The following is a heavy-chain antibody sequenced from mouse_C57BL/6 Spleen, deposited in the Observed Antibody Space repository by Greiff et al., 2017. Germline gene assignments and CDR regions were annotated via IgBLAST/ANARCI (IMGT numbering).Heavy chain of an antibody. Sequence: VQRVESGAELVKPGASVKISCKASGYAFSSYWMNWVKQRPGKGLEWIGQIYPGDGDTNYNGKFKGKATLTADKSSSTAYMQLSSLTSEDSAVYFCALVYYYGSSLYYYAMDYWGQGTSVTVSS. D-gene: IGHD1-1*01. CDR3: ALVYYYGSSLYYYAMDY. V-gene: IGHV1-80*01. CDR1: GYAFSSYW. CDR2: IYPGDGDT. J-gene: IGHJ4*01.